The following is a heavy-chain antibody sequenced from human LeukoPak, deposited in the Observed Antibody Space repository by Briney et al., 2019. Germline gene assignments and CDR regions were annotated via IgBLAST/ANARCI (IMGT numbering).Heavy chain of an antibody. CDR3: ARGMGTARDC. V-gene: IGHV3-21*01. CDR2: ITSREYI. CDR1: GFNFSGYT. D-gene: IGHD6-6*01. J-gene: IGHJ4*02. Sequence: PGGSLRLSCAASGFNFSGYTMNRVRQAPGKGLEWVSSITSREYIFYTDSVKGRFAISRDNAKNSLYLQMTSLTAEDTAVYYCARGMGTARDCWGQGTLVTVSS.